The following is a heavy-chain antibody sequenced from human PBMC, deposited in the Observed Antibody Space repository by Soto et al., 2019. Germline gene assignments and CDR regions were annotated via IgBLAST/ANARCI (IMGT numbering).Heavy chain of an antibody. J-gene: IGHJ6*02. Sequence: ASVKVSCKASGYTFTSYGIIWVRQAPGQGLEWMGWISAYNGNTNYAQKLQGRVTMTTDTSTSTAYMELRSLRSDDTAVYYCARSVAAAEYYYYGMDVWGQGTTVTVSS. CDR2: ISAYNGNT. CDR3: ARSVAAAEYYYYGMDV. CDR1: GYTFTSYG. V-gene: IGHV1-18*01. D-gene: IGHD6-13*01.